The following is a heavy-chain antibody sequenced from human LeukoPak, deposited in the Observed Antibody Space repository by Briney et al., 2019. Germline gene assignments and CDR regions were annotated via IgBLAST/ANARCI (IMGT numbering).Heavy chain of an antibody. J-gene: IGHJ4*02. V-gene: IGHV4-59*08. CDR1: GGSISSYY. CDR2: IYYSGST. CDR3: ARFRSYFDY. Sequence: SETLSLTCTVSGGSISSYYWSWIRQPPGKGLEWIRNIYYSGSTNYNPSLKSRVTISVDTSKNQFSLNLSSVTAADTAVYYCARFRSYFDYWGQGTLVTVSS.